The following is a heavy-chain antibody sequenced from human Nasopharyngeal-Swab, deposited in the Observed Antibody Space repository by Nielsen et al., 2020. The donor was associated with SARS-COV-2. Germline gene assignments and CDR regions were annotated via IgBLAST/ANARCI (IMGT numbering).Heavy chain of an antibody. J-gene: IGHJ3*02. CDR1: GFTFSSYA. Sequence: GGSLRLSCAASGFTFSSYAMSWARQAAGKGLEWVSAISGSGGSTYYADSVKGRFTISRDNSKNTLYLQMNSLSAEDTAVYYCAKDGMVRGAFDIWGQGTMVTVSS. D-gene: IGHD5-18*01. CDR3: AKDGMVRGAFDI. CDR2: ISGSGGST. V-gene: IGHV3-23*01.